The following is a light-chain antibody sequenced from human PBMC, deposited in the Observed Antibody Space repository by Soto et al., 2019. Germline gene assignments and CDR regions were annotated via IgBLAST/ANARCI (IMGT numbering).Light chain of an antibody. CDR2: GAS. Sequence: IQMTQSPSSLSPSIGDRVTITCRASQSVRTYLNWYHQKPGKAPKLLIYGASSLESGVPSRFTGSGSGTDFTLTISSLQPEYFGTYYCQQSYNNPTFGQGTRVEIK. CDR1: QSVRTY. J-gene: IGKJ1*01. CDR3: QQSYNNPT. V-gene: IGKV1-39*01.